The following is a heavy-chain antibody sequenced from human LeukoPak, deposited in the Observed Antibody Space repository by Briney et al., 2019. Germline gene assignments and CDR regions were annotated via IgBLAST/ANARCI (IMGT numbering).Heavy chain of an antibody. CDR2: ISYDRSNK. V-gene: IGHV3-30*02. CDR3: AKDLGSGSFAFDI. J-gene: IGHJ3*02. Sequence: GGSLRLSCAASGLTFTNYNMHWVRQAPGKGLEWVTFISYDRSNKYYADSVKGRFTISRDNSKKMLYMQMNSLRVEDTALYYCAKDLGSGSFAFDIWGQGTMVTVSS. D-gene: IGHD3-10*01. CDR1: GLTFTNYN.